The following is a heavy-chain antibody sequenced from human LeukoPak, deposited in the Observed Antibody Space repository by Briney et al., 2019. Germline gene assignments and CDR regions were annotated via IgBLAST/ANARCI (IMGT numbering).Heavy chain of an antibody. Sequence: GKSLTLSCVVSGFNFDNFAMHWVRQPLGKGLEWVAVISHDGRTKYYADSMKGRFTISRDNSKNTLHLQMNSLRAEDTAVHYCAKEGLVAQLGSTTAAFDIWGQGTMVTVSS. V-gene: IGHV3-30-3*02. J-gene: IGHJ3*02. D-gene: IGHD1-1*01. CDR3: AKEGLVAQLGSTTAAFDI. CDR2: ISHDGRTK. CDR1: GFNFDNFA.